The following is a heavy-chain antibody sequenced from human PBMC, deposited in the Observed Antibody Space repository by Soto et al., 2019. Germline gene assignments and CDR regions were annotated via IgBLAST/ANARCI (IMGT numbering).Heavy chain of an antibody. CDR2: ISMTGGSS. D-gene: IGHD1-1*01. CDR3: AGYIDYQLGIGGRDV. J-gene: IGHJ6*02. V-gene: IGHV3-11*01. Sequence: GGSLRLSCAASEVTFSGYYLSCIRHAPGKGLEWISYISMTGGSSHCADSVHGRFTIYRDNVKNFLYLQMDSLRAEDTATYYCAGYIDYQLGIGGRDVWGQGTTVTVSS. CDR1: EVTFSGYY.